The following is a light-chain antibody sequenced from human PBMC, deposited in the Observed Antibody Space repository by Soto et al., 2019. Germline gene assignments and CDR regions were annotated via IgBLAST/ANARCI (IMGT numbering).Light chain of an antibody. Sequence: DIQMTQSPSSLSASGGDRVTITCQASQDIRKYLNWYQQKPGRAPKLLIYAASNLETGVPSRFSGSGYGTDFTFTISSLQPEDIATYYCQHYDNLPPFTFGPGTKVAIK. CDR3: QHYDNLPPFT. CDR2: AAS. V-gene: IGKV1-33*01. J-gene: IGKJ3*01. CDR1: QDIRKY.